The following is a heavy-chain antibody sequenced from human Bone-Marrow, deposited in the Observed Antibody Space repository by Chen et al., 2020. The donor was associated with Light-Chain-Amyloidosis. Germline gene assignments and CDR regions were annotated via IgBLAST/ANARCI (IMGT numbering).Heavy chain of an antibody. V-gene: IGHV3-23*04. CDR3: AKDISYDDILPGYPADAFDI. Sequence: EVQLVESGGGLLQRGGSLRLSCAASGFAFSSYAMSCVRQAPGKGLEWVSTISGSGGSRYYGDSLKGRLTISRDNSKNALFLQMNSLRAEDTAVYYCAKDISYDDILPGYPADAFDIWGQGTMVTVSS. CDR1: GFAFSSYA. CDR2: ISGSGGSR. J-gene: IGHJ3*02. D-gene: IGHD3-9*01.